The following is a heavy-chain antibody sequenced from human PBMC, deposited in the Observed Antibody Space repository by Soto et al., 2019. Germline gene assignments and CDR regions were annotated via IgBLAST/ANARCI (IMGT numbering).Heavy chain of an antibody. D-gene: IGHD6-19*01. CDR2: IFPTGTT. CDR1: GDSMNSEY. Sequence: SETLSLTCSVSGDSMNSEYWTWIRQTPGKGLEWIGYIFPTGTTNYNPSLKSRVIISVDRSKNQFSLDLFSVTAADTAVYYCAKDPTAVAGVIDYWGQGTLVTVSS. CDR3: AKDPTAVAGVIDY. V-gene: IGHV4-4*08. J-gene: IGHJ4*02.